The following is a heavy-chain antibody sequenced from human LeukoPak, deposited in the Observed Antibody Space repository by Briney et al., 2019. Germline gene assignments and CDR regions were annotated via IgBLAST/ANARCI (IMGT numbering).Heavy chain of an antibody. V-gene: IGHV1-18*01. CDR3: ARDLRRDSSGWNSQAVLDY. D-gene: IGHD6-19*01. J-gene: IGHJ4*02. Sequence: ASVKVSCKASGYTFTSYGISWVRQAPGQGLEWMGWISTYNGNTNYAQKVQGRVTMTTDTSTSTAYMELRSLRSDDTAVYYCARDLRRDSSGWNSQAVLDYWGQGTLVTVSS. CDR1: GYTFTSYG. CDR2: ISTYNGNT.